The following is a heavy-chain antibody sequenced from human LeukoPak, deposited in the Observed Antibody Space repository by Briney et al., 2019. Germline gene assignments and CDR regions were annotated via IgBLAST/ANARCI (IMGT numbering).Heavy chain of an antibody. V-gene: IGHV6-1*01. CDR3: ARASNPTQDKRYCNNGVCQEFDY. Sequence: SQTLSLTCAISGDSVSSNSASWDWITQAPSRGLEWRVMTYYRSKWYKDYEVTLKSRITINPHTSKNQFSLQVNSVTHADKAVYYCARASNPTQDKRYCNNGVCQEFDYWGQGTLVTVSS. CDR2: TYYRSKWYK. J-gene: IGHJ4*02. CDR1: GDSVSSNSAS. D-gene: IGHD2-8*01.